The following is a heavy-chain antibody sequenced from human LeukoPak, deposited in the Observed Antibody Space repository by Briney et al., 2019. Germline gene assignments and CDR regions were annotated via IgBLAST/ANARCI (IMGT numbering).Heavy chain of an antibody. CDR2: IKQDGSEK. V-gene: IGHV3-7*03. Sequence: PGGSLRLSCAASGFTFSNNAMNWVRQAPGKGLEWVANIKQDGSEKYYVDSVKDRFTISRDNAKNSLYLQMNSLRAEDTAVYYCAREGSYYDSSGYYSSFDYWGQGTLVTVSS. CDR3: AREGSYYDSSGYYSSFDY. CDR1: GFTFSNNA. J-gene: IGHJ4*02. D-gene: IGHD3-22*01.